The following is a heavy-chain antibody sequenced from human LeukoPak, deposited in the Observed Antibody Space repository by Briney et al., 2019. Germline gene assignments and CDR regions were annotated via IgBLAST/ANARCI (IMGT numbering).Heavy chain of an antibody. D-gene: IGHD5-18*01. CDR2: IYYSGST. V-gene: IGHV4-59*01. CDR1: GGYISSYY. Sequence: SETLSLTCTVSGGYISSYYWSWIRQPPGKGLEWIGYIYYSGSTNYNPSLKSRVTISVDTSKNQFSLKLSSVTAADTAVYYCARGYSYGAPLRYWGQGTLVTVSS. CDR3: ARGYSYGAPLRY. J-gene: IGHJ4*02.